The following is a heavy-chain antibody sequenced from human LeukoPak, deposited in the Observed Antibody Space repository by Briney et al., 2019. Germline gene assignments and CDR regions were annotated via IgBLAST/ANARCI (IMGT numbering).Heavy chain of an antibody. CDR1: GFTFSSYG. V-gene: IGHV3-33*08. CDR2: IWYDGSNK. Sequence: GGSLRLSCEASGFTFSSYGMHWVRQAPGKGLEWVAVIWYDGSNKYYADSVKGRFTISRDNSKNTLYLQMNSLRAEDTAVYYCARDLGAYCGGDCYQEGVDYWGQGTLVTVSS. D-gene: IGHD2-21*02. CDR3: ARDLGAYCGGDCYQEGVDY. J-gene: IGHJ4*02.